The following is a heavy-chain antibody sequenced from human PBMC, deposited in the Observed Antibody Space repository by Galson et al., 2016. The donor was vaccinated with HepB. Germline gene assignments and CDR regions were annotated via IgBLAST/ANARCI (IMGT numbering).Heavy chain of an antibody. CDR3: AREIGYCTVAGPGPWKRGCRFDP. CDR1: GFTFSHHA. Sequence: SLRLSCAASGFTFSHHAMNWVRQAPGKGPEWVSGISASGGNSFYADSVRGRFTVSRDNSKNTLYLQLNSLRAEDTALYYCAREIGYCTVAGPGPWKRGCRFDPWGQGTLVTVSS. D-gene: IGHD2-8*02. CDR2: ISASGGNS. J-gene: IGHJ5*02. V-gene: IGHV3-23*01.